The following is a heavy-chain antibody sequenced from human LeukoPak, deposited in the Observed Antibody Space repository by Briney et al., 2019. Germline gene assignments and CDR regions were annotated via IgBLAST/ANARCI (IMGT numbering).Heavy chain of an antibody. CDR2: ISSGGSII. D-gene: IGHD3-22*01. J-gene: IGHJ3*02. CDR3: ARESQSAYYFDSSGYEDAFDI. CDR1: GFTFSSYE. V-gene: IGHV3-48*03. Sequence: PGGSLRLSCAASGFTFSSYEMNWVRQAPGKGLEWVSYISSGGSIIYYAESVKGRFTISRDNAKNSLYLEMNSLRAEDTAVYYCARESQSAYYFDSSGYEDAFDIWGQGTMVTVSS.